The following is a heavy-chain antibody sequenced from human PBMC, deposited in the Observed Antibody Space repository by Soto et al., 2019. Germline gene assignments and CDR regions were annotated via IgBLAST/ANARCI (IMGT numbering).Heavy chain of an antibody. CDR1: GGTFSSYA. CDR3: ATGLHTYYYDSSGYYPFDY. Sequence: GPQVKVSCKASGGTFSSYAISWVRQAPGQGLEWMGGIIPIFGTANYAQKFQGRVTITADKSTSTAYMELSSLRSEDTAVYYCATGLHTYYYDSSGYYPFDYWGQGTLVTVSS. CDR2: IIPIFGTA. D-gene: IGHD3-22*01. V-gene: IGHV1-69*06. J-gene: IGHJ4*02.